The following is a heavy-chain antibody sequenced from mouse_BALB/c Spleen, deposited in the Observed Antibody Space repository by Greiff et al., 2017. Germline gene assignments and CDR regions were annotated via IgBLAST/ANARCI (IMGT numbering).Heavy chain of an antibody. Sequence: VQLQQSGPQLVRPGASVKISCKASGYSFTSYWMHWVKQRPGQGLEWIGMIDPSDSETRLNQKFKDKATLTVDKSSSTAYMQLSSPTSEDSAVYYCARRLGYDYGGYAMDYWGQGTSVTVSS. V-gene: IGHV1S127*01. CDR3: ARRLGYDYGGYAMDY. CDR2: IDPSDSET. CDR1: GYSFTSYW. D-gene: IGHD2-4*01. J-gene: IGHJ4*01.